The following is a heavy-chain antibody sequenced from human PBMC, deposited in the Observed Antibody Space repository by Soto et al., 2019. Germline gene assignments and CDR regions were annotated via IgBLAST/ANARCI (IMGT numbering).Heavy chain of an antibody. CDR1: GFTFTSFP. D-gene: IGHD6-13*01. J-gene: IGHJ3*01. Sequence: PGGSLRLSCAASGFTFTSFPIHWVRQAPGKGLEWVAVISYDGGNKYYADSVKGRFTISRDNSENSLNLQMNSLRPEDTAVYYCARGRCSSRYDAFHVSGQGTLVTVS. V-gene: IGHV3-30-3*01. CDR2: ISYDGGNK. CDR3: ARGRCSSRYDAFHV.